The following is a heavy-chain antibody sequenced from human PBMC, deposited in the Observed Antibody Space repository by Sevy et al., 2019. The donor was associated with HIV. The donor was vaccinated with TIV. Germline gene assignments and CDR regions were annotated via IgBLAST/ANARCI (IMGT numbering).Heavy chain of an antibody. V-gene: IGHV3-43D*03. CDR3: AKDLGSSSWNYNGMDV. Sequence: GGSLRLSCAASGFTFHDYAMHWVRQPPGKGLEWVSLISWSGGSTYYADSVKGRFTISRDNSKNSLYLQMNSLITEDTALYYLAKDLGSSSWNYNGMDVWGQGTTVTVSS. CDR1: GFTFHDYA. CDR2: ISWSGGST. J-gene: IGHJ6*02. D-gene: IGHD6-6*01.